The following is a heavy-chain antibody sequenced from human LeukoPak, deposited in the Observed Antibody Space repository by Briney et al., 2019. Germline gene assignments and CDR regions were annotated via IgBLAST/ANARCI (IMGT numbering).Heavy chain of an antibody. CDR3: ARAYYYDSSEYWYFDL. J-gene: IGHJ2*01. Sequence: SVKVSCKAPGGTFSSYAISWVRQAPGQGLEWMGGIIPIFGTANYAQKFQGRVTITTDESTSTAYMELSSLRSEDTAVYYCARAYYYDSSEYWYFDLWGRGTLVTVSS. V-gene: IGHV1-69*05. D-gene: IGHD3-22*01. CDR1: GGTFSSYA. CDR2: IIPIFGTA.